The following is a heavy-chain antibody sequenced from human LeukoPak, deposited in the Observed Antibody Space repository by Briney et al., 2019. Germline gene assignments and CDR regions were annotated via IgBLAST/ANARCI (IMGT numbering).Heavy chain of an antibody. CDR1: GFTSSSYS. D-gene: IGHD2-8*01. CDR2: ISSSSSYI. V-gene: IGHV3-21*01. J-gene: IGHJ4*02. CDR3: ARSDEPDIVLMYFDY. Sequence: GGSLRLSCAASGFTSSSYSMNWVRQAPGKGLEWVSSISSSSSYIYYADSVKGRFTISRDNAKNSLYLQMNSLRAEDTAVYYCARSDEPDIVLMYFDYWGQGTLVTVSS.